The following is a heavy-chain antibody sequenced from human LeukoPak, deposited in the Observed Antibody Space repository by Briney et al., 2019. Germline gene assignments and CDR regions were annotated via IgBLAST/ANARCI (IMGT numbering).Heavy chain of an antibody. J-gene: IGHJ3*02. Sequence: ASVKVSCKASGYTFTSYAMNWVRQAPGQGLEWMGIINPSGGSTSYAQKFQGRVTMTRDMSTSTVYMELSSLRSEDTAVYYCARASGYDPYYSIDAFDIWGQGTMVTVSS. V-gene: IGHV1-46*01. CDR1: GYTFTSYA. D-gene: IGHD5-12*01. CDR3: ARASGYDPYYSIDAFDI. CDR2: INPSGGST.